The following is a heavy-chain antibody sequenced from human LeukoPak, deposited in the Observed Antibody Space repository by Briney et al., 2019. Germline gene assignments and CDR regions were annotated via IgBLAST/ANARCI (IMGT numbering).Heavy chain of an antibody. CDR1: GYTFTSYG. Sequence: ASVTVSCKASGYTFTSYGISWVRQAPGQGLEWMGWISAYNGNTNYAQKLQGKVTMTTDTSTSTAYVELRSLRSDDTAVYYCARDRESSGWYDYWGQGTLVTVSS. J-gene: IGHJ4*02. CDR2: ISAYNGNT. D-gene: IGHD6-19*01. CDR3: ARDRESSGWYDY. V-gene: IGHV1-18*04.